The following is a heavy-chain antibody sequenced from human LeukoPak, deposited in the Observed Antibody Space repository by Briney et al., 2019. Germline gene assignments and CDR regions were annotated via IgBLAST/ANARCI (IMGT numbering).Heavy chain of an antibody. Sequence: GASVKVSCKASGYTFTGYYMYRVRQAPGQGLEWMGWIGPNSGGAKYAQKFQGRVTMTRDTSISTAYMELSSLRSDDTAVYYCARGCSSTTCSTSAFAYWGQGTLVTVSS. CDR2: IGPNSGGA. CDR3: ARGCSSTTCSTSAFAY. J-gene: IGHJ4*02. D-gene: IGHD2-2*02. V-gene: IGHV1-2*02. CDR1: GYTFTGYY.